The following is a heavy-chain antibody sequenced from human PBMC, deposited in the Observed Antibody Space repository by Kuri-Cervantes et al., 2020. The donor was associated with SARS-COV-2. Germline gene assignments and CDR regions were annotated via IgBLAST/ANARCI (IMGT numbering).Heavy chain of an antibody. V-gene: IGHV3-43*01. D-gene: IGHD5-18*01. J-gene: IGHJ3*02. Sequence: GESLKISCATSGFTFRHYTMQWVRQAPGKGLEWVSLINWDGTTTFYAYSVKGRFSISRDNSKDSLYLQMDSLKIDDTALYYCAKGDWGCSNGFGAFDIWGQGTVVTVSS. CDR3: AKGDWGCSNGFGAFDI. CDR1: GFTFRHYT. CDR2: INWDGTTT.